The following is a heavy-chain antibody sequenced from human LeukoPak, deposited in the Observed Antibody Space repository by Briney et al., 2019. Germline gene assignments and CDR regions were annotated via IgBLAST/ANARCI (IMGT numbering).Heavy chain of an antibody. Sequence: ASVKVSCKASGYTFTSYGISWVRQAPGQRLEWMGWISAYNGNTNYAQKLQGRVTMTTDTSTSTAYMELRSLRSDDTAVYYCARGPFTLTFGGPSLDYWGQGTLVTVSS. CDR1: GYTFTSYG. J-gene: IGHJ4*02. CDR2: ISAYNGNT. CDR3: ARGPFTLTFGGPSLDY. V-gene: IGHV1-18*04. D-gene: IGHD3-16*01.